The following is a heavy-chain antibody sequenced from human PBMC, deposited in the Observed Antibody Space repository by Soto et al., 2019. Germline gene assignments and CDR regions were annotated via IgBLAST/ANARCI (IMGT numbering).Heavy chain of an antibody. Sequence: GGSLRLSCAASGFTFSNYDMHWVRQVTGKCLEWVSTIGTAGDTYYPGSVKGRFTISRENATTSLYLQMNSLRADDTAVYYCARGRLISLYYFDYWGQGTLVTVLL. CDR2: IGTAGDT. V-gene: IGHV3-13*01. CDR1: GFTFSNYD. D-gene: IGHD2-15*01. CDR3: ARGRLISLYYFDY. J-gene: IGHJ4*02.